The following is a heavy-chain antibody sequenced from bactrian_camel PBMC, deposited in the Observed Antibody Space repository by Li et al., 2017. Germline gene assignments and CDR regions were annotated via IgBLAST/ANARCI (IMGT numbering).Heavy chain of an antibody. Sequence: VQLVESGGGSVQAGESLRLSCAGVTSDTCGVRWYRQAAGKQLERVASLSTDGTTEYADSVKGRFTISKDRAEDTVYLQMDSVKPEDTAMYTCMTTPEAGTGLVCVIGRGPGDPGHRL. D-gene: IGHD3*01. J-gene: IGHJ4*01. CDR3: MTTPEAGTGLVCVIG. V-gene: IGHV3S55*01. CDR2: LSTDGTT. CDR1: VTSDTCG.